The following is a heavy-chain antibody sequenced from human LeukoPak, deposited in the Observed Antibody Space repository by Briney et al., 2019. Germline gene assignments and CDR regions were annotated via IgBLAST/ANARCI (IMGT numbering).Heavy chain of an antibody. J-gene: IGHJ4*02. CDR2: ISYDGSNK. CDR1: GFTFSSYA. Sequence: PGGSLRLSCAASGFTFSSYAMHWVRQAPGKGLEWMAVISYDGSNKYYADSVKGRFTISRDNSKNTLYLQMNSLRAEDTAVYYCARGGYYYDSSGHPDYFDYWGQGTLVTVSS. D-gene: IGHD3-22*01. CDR3: ARGGYYYDSSGHPDYFDY. V-gene: IGHV3-30-3*01.